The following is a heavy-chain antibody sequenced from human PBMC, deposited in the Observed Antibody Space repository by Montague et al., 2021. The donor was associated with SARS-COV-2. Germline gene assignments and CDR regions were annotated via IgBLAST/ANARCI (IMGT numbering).Heavy chain of an antibody. CDR2: TNYRSKWTS. V-gene: IGHV6-1*01. D-gene: IGHD4-17*01. CDR3: VRDTGSAQAGFDA. J-gene: IGHJ4*02. CDR1: GDSVWSNTAA. Sequence: RAISGDSVWSNTAAWNWIRQSPSGGLEWLGRTNYRSKWTSDYATSVEGRISIDPDTSKNQFFLHLRSATPEDTGVYYCVRDTGSAQAGFDAWGQGTLVTVSS.